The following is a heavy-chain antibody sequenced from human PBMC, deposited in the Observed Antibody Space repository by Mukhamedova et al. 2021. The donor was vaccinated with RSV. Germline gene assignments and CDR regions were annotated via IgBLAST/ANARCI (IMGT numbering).Heavy chain of an antibody. D-gene: IGHD3-16*01. V-gene: IGHV4-31*02. CDR3: ARRRYDVSVWYFDL. CDR2: IYYSGGT. Sequence: IRQHPGKGLEWIGYIYYSGGTYYNPSLKSRVTISVDTSKNQFSLKLSSVTAADTAVYYCARRRYDVSVWYFDLWGRGTLVTVSS. J-gene: IGHJ2*01.